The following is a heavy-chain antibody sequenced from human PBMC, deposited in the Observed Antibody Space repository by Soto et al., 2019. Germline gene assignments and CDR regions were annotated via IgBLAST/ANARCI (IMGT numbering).Heavy chain of an antibody. V-gene: IGHV3-33*01. CDR3: GGATEDWSFDL. CDR1: GFTFSRYG. Sequence: QVQLVESGGGVVQPGRSLRLSCAASGFTFSRYGMHWVRQAPGKGLEWVAVVWNDGNNKYYADSVKGRFTVSRDNSKNTVYLEMNSLRDEDTAVYYCGGATEDWSFDLWGRGALVTVSS. J-gene: IGHJ2*01. CDR2: VWNDGNNK.